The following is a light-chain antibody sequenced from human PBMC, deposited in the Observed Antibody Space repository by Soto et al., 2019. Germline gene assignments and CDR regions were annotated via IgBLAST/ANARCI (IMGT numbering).Light chain of an antibody. CDR3: LSYGSFNHWV. CDR1: GGNIASNF. CDR2: EDS. J-gene: IGLJ3*02. Sequence: NFMLTQPQSVSESPGKTVTISCTRSGGNIASNFVQWYQQRPGRAPTTVIYEDSQRPSGIPDRFSASIDSSSNSASLTISGLQTEDEADYYCLSYGSFNHWVFGGGTKVTVL. V-gene: IGLV6-57*04.